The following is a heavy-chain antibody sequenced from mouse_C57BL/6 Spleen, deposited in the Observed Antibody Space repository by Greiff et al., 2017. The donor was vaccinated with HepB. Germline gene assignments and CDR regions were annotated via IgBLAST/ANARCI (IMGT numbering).Heavy chain of an antibody. V-gene: IGHV1-69*01. Sequence: QVQLQQPGAELVMPGASVKLSCKASGYTFTSYWMHWVKQRPGQGLEWIGEIDPSDSYTNYNQKFKGKSTLTVDKSSSKAYIQLSSLTSEDSAVYYCARGNYSYYYGSSSLDYWGQGTTLTVSS. CDR3: ARGNYSYYYGSSSLDY. CDR1: GYTFTSYW. CDR2: IDPSDSYT. J-gene: IGHJ2*01. D-gene: IGHD1-1*01.